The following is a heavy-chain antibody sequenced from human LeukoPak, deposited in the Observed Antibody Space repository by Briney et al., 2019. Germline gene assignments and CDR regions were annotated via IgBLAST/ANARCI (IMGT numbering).Heavy chain of an antibody. CDR2: ISAYNGNT. V-gene: IGHV1-18*01. CDR1: GYTFTSYG. CDR3: ARDGPQLCLQVVIDY. Sequence: ASVKVSCKASGYTFTSYGISWVRQAPGQGLEWMGWISAYNGNTNYAQKLQGRVTMTTDTSTSTAYMELRSLRSDDTAVYYCARDGPQLCLQVVIDYWGQGTLVPVSS. J-gene: IGHJ4*02. D-gene: IGHD5-18*01.